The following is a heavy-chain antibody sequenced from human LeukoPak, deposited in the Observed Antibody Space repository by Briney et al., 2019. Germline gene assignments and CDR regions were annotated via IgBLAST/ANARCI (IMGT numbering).Heavy chain of an antibody. CDR3: AKARYCSSTSRYSFDY. D-gene: IGHD2-2*02. CDR1: GFTFDDYA. CDR2: ISWDSGSI. V-gene: IGHV3-9*01. J-gene: IGHJ4*02. Sequence: GGSLRLSCAASGFTFDDYAMHWVRQAPGKGLEWVSGISWDSGSIGYADSVKGRFTISRDNAKNSLYLQMNSLRAEDTALYYCAKARYCSSTSRYSFDYWGQGTLVSVSS.